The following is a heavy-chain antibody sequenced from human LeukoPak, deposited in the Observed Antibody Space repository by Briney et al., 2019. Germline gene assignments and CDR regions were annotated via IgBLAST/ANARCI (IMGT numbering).Heavy chain of an antibody. V-gene: IGHV1-18*01. J-gene: IGHJ6*02. CDR2: ISVNSGDT. Sequence: ASVKVSCKASGYSFTSYGITWVRQAPGQGLEWMGWISVNSGDTNYAQKLQGRVTMTTDTSTRTAYMEVRSLRFDDTAVYYCARVGKGRSLYAGAPLSMDVWGQRTTVIVSS. CDR1: GYSFTSYG. D-gene: IGHD2-8*01. CDR3: ARVGKGRSLYAGAPLSMDV.